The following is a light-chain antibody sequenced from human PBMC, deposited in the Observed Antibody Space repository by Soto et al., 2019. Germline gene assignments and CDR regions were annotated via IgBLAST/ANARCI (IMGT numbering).Light chain of an antibody. CDR2: GAS. Sequence: EIVMTQSPATLSVSPGERATLSCRASQSVGISLAWYQQKPGQAPRLLIYGASTRATGIPDRFSGSGSGTEFTLTISSLQSEDLAVYYCQHYLDWPVYTFGQGTKLEIK. CDR3: QHYLDWPVYT. CDR1: QSVGIS. V-gene: IGKV3-15*01. J-gene: IGKJ2*01.